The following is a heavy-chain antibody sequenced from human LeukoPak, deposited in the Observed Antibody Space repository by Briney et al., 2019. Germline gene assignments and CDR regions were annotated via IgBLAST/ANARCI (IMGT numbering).Heavy chain of an antibody. D-gene: IGHD1-1*01. CDR2: ISASGANI. V-gene: IGHV3-48*01. CDR1: GFPLSSYS. J-gene: IGHJ4*02. Sequence: PGGSLRLSCTVSGFPLSSYSMNWFRQAPGKGLEWVAYISASGANIYYVDSVMGRFTVPRDNPQSSLFLQMNSPRAEDTAVYYCARVKGTYFDYWGQGALVTVSS. CDR3: ARVKGTYFDY.